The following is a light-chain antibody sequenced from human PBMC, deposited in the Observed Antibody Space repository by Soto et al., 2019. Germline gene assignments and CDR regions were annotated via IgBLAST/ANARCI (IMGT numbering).Light chain of an antibody. J-gene: IGLJ3*02. CDR2: RNN. Sequence: QSVLTQPPSVSGTPGQRVTISCSGSSSNIGSNYVYWYQQLPGTAPKLLIYRNNQRPSGVPDRFSGSKSGTSASLAISGLRSEDEADYYCAAWDNSLSGRVFGVGTKVTVL. CDR3: AAWDNSLSGRV. CDR1: SSNIGSNY. V-gene: IGLV1-47*01.